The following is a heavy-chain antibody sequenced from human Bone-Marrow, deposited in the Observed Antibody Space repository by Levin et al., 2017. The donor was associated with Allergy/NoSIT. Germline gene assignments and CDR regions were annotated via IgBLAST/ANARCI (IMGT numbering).Heavy chain of an antibody. D-gene: IGHD6-13*01. Sequence: ASVKVSCKASGYTFTGYYMHWVRQAPGQGLEWMGWINPNSGGTNYAQKLQGRVTMTRDTSISTAYMELSRLGSDDTAVYYCARGGAARDGMDGWGQGTTVTVSS. V-gene: IGHV1-2*02. CDR2: INPNSGGT. CDR3: ARGGAARDGMDG. CDR1: GYTFTGYY. J-gene: IGHJ6*02.